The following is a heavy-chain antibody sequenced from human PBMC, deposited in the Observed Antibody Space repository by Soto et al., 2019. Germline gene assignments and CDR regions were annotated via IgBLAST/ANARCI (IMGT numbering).Heavy chain of an antibody. Sequence: SETLSLTCTVSGGSISSSSYYWGWIRQPPGKGLEWIGSIYYSGYTYYNPSLKSRVTISVDTSKNLFSLKLSSVTAADTAVYYCARHNGPLYVGYYYDMDVWGQGTTVTVSS. D-gene: IGHD3-16*01. J-gene: IGHJ6*02. CDR1: GGSISSSSYY. CDR3: ARHNGPLYVGYYYDMDV. CDR2: IYYSGYT. V-gene: IGHV4-39*01.